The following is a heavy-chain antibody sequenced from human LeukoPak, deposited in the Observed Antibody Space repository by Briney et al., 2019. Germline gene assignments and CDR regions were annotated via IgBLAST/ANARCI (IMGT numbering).Heavy chain of an antibody. CDR1: GGPFSGYY. CDR3: ARHLWQQLDDAFDI. V-gene: IGHV4-59*08. D-gene: IGHD6-13*01. CDR2: IYYSGST. J-gene: IGHJ3*02. Sequence: SETLSLTCAVYGGPFSGYYWSWIRQPPGKGLEWIGYIYYSGSTNYNPSLKSRVTISVDTSKNQFSLKLSSVTAADTAVYYCARHLWQQLDDAFDIWGQGTMVTVSS.